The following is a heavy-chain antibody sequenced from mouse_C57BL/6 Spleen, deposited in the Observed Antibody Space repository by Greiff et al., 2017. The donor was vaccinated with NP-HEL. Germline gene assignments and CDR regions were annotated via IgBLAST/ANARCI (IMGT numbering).Heavy chain of an antibody. J-gene: IGHJ3*01. CDR1: GYTFTDYE. CDR2: IDPETGGT. Sequence: QVHVKQSGAELVRPGASVTLSCKASGYTFTDYEMHWVKQTPVHGLEWIGAIDPETGGTAYNQKFKGKAILTADKSSSTAYMELRSLTSEDSAVYYCTRGTGAYWGQGTLVTVSA. CDR3: TRGTGAY. V-gene: IGHV1-15*01. D-gene: IGHD3-3*01.